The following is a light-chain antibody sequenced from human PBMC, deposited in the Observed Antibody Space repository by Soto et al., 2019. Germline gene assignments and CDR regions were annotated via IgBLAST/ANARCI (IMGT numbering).Light chain of an antibody. J-gene: IGLJ1*01. CDR3: SSYATSSPYV. V-gene: IGLV2-14*01. CDR2: EVS. Sequence: QSALTQPASVSGSPGQSITISCTGTSNDVGGYNYVSWYQQHPGKAPKLVIYEVSHRPSGISDRFSGSKSGNTASLTISGLQVEDEADYYCSSYATSSPYVFGAGTKVTV. CDR1: SNDVGGYNY.